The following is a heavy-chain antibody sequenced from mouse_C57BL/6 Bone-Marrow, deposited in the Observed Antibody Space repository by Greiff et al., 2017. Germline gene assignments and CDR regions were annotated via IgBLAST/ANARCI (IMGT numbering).Heavy chain of an antibody. CDR2: IYPGSGST. CDR3: ASDSNYVFDF. J-gene: IGHJ2*01. Sequence: QVQLQQPGAELVKPGASVKMSCKASGYTFTSYWITWVKQRPGQGLEWIGDIYPGSGSTNYTEQLKSQGTLTVDPSSSTAYMQLSSLTSEDSAVYYCASDSNYVFDFWGQGTTLTVSS. V-gene: IGHV1-55*01. D-gene: IGHD2-5*01. CDR1: GYTFTSYW.